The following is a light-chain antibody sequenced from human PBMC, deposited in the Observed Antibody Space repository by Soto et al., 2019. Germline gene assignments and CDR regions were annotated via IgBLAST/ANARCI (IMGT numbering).Light chain of an antibody. CDR3: QQYYSTPWT. J-gene: IGKJ1*01. CDR2: WAS. V-gene: IGKV4-1*01. Sequence: DIVMTKSPDSLAVSLGERATINCKSSQSVLYSSNNKNYLAWYQQKPGQPPKLLIYWASTRESGVPDRFSGSGSGTDFPLTISSLQAEDVAVYYCQQYYSTPWTFGQGTKVEIK. CDR1: QSVLYSSNNKNY.